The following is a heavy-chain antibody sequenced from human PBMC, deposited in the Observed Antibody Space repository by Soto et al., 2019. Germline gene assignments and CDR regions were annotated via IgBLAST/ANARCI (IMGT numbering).Heavy chain of an antibody. D-gene: IGHD5-18*01. Sequence: QVQLVESGGGVVQPGRSLRLSCAASGFTFSSYAMHWVRQDPGKGLEWVAVISYDGSNKYYADPVKGRFTVSRDNSKNTLYLPMNSLSAEVTSVYYFAREPLWSTAMVLWYFDLWGRGTLVTVSS. CDR1: GFTFSSYA. V-gene: IGHV3-30-3*01. CDR2: ISYDGSNK. CDR3: AREPLWSTAMVLWYFDL. J-gene: IGHJ2*01.